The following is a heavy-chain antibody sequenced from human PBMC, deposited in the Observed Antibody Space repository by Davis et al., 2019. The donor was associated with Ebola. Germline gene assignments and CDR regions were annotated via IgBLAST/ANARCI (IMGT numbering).Heavy chain of an antibody. V-gene: IGHV4-30-4*01. J-gene: IGHJ6*02. CDR3: ARTWELPYYYYGMDV. D-gene: IGHD1-26*01. CDR1: GGSISSGDYY. Sequence: SETLSLTCTVSGGSISSGDYYWSWIRQPPGKGLEWIGYIYYSGSTNYNPSLKSRVTISVDTSKNQFSLKLSSVTAADTAVYYCARTWELPYYYYGMDVWGQGTTVTVSS. CDR2: IYYSGST.